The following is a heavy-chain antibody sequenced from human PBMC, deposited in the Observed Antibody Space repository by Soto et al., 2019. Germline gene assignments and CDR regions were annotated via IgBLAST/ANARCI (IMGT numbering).Heavy chain of an antibody. CDR1: GGSISSGGYY. Sequence: SETLSLTCTVSGGSISSGGYYWSWIRQHPGKGLEWIGYIYYSGSTYFNPSLKSRLTISVDTSKNQFSLQLSSVTVADTAVYYCARAGHSSSSEGANWFDPWGQGTLVTVSS. J-gene: IGHJ5*02. D-gene: IGHD6-6*01. CDR2: IYYSGST. CDR3: ARAGHSSSSEGANWFDP. V-gene: IGHV4-31*03.